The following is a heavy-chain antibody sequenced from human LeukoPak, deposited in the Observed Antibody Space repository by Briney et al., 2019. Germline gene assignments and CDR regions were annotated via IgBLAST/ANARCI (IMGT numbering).Heavy chain of an antibody. J-gene: IGHJ4*02. Sequence: ASVKVSWKASGYTFTSYDINWVRQAPGKGLEWMGGFDPEDGETIYAQKFQGRVTMTEDTSTDTAYMELSSLRSEDTAVYYCATAAGGYYYDSSGYQFDYWGQGTLVTVSS. V-gene: IGHV1-24*01. CDR1: GYTFTSYD. CDR2: FDPEDGET. CDR3: ATAAGGYYYDSSGYQFDY. D-gene: IGHD3-22*01.